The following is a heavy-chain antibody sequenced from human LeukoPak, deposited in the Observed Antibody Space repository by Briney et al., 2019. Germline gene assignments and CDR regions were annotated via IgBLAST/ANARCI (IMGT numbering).Heavy chain of an antibody. D-gene: IGHD6-25*01. Sequence: SETLSLTCTVSGGSISSYYWSWIRQPPGKGLEWIGYIYYSGSTNYNPSLKSRVTISVDTSKNQFTLKLSSVTAADTAVYYCARGGYSSEDYWGQGTLVTVSS. CDR1: GGSISSYY. CDR3: ARGGYSSEDY. V-gene: IGHV4-59*01. CDR2: IYYSGST. J-gene: IGHJ4*02.